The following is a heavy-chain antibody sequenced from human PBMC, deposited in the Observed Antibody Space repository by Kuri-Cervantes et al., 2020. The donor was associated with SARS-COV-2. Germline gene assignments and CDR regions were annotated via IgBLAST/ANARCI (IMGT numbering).Heavy chain of an antibody. D-gene: IGHD6-19*01. CDR1: GYTFTNYY. Sequence: ASVKVSCKASGYTFTNYYMNWVRQAPGQGLEWMGWINPNSGGTNYAQKLQGRVTMTTDTSTSTAYMELRSLRSDDTAVYYCARLVAGTGGFWYYYYGMDVWGQGTTVTVSS. CDR2: INPNSGGT. V-gene: IGHV1-18*04. CDR3: ARLVAGTGGFWYYYYGMDV. J-gene: IGHJ6*02.